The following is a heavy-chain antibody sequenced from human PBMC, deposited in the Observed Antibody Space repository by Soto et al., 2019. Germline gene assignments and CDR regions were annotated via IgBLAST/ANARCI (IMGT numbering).Heavy chain of an antibody. V-gene: IGHV3-64*01. CDR2: ISSNGGST. J-gene: IGHJ3*02. CDR3: AMIAVAVVDAFDI. Sequence: GGSLRLSCAASGFTFGSYAMHWVRQAPGKGLEYVSAISSNGGSTYYANSVKGRFTISRDNSKNTLYLQMGSLRAEDMAVYYCAMIAVAVVDAFDIWGQGTMVTVSS. CDR1: GFTFGSYA. D-gene: IGHD6-19*01.